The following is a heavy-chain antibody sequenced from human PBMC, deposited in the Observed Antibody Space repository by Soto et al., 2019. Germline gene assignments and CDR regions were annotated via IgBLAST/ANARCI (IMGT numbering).Heavy chain of an antibody. D-gene: IGHD2-8*01. Sequence: GGSLRVSWAAAGCNFSSYSRNWVRQATGKGLEWVSYISSSSSTIYYADSVKGRFTISRDNAKNSLYLQMNSLRDEDTAVYYYARDLSRILYRYYYGMDVWGQGTTVTVSS. CDR3: ARDLSRILYRYYYGMDV. CDR2: ISSSSSTI. CDR1: GCNFSSYS. J-gene: IGHJ6*02. V-gene: IGHV3-48*02.